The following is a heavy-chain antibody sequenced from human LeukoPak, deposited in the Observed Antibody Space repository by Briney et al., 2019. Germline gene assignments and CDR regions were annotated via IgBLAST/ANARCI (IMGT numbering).Heavy chain of an antibody. J-gene: IGHJ4*02. CDR2: IKEDGSEK. D-gene: IGHD4-17*01. CDR1: GFTFNTYY. CDR3: ARDDYGDSLDF. Sequence: GGSLRLSCAASGFTFNTYYMGWVRQAPGKGLEWVANIKEDGSEKYYVDSVKGRFTISRDNGKNSLYLQMNSLRGDDTAIYYCARDDYGDSLDFWGQGTLVTVSS. V-gene: IGHV3-7*01.